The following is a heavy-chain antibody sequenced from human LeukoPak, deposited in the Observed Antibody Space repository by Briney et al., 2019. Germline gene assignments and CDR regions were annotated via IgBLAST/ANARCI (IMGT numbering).Heavy chain of an antibody. CDR3: ARHRGYVGAFDI. J-gene: IGHJ3*02. CDR1: GGSISGYY. V-gene: IGHV4-59*08. D-gene: IGHD3-22*01. Sequence: SETLSLTCTVSGGSISGYYWSWIRQPPGKGLEWIGFIYYSGSTNYNPSLKSRVTISVDTSKNQFSLKLSSVTAADTAAYYCARHRGYVGAFDIWGQGTMVTVSS. CDR2: IYYSGST.